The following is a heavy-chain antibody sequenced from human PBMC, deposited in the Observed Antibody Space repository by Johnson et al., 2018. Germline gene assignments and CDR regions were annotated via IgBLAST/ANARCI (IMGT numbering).Heavy chain of an antibody. V-gene: IGHV4-34*01. Sequence: QVQLQQWGAGLLKPSETLSLTCAVYGGSFSGYYWSWIRQPPGKGLEWIGEINHSGSTNYNPSLKSRVTISVDTSKNQFSLKLSSVTAADTAVYYCALFSVWCGLRVRGYMDVWGKGTTVTVSS. CDR2: INHSGST. CDR3: ALFSVWCGLRVRGYMDV. CDR1: GGSFSGYY. J-gene: IGHJ6*03. D-gene: IGHD3-10*01.